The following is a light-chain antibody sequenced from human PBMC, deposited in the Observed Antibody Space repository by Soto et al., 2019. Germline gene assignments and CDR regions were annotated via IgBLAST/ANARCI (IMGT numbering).Light chain of an antibody. Sequence: QSVLTQPPSASGTPGQRVTISCSGSSSNIGSNTVNWYQQLPGTAPKLLIYDNNQRPSGVPDRFSGSKSGTSDSLAISVLQSEDEADYFCAAWDDSLNGWVFGGGTKVTVL. CDR1: SSNIGSNT. CDR3: AAWDDSLNGWV. J-gene: IGLJ3*02. V-gene: IGLV1-44*01. CDR2: DNN.